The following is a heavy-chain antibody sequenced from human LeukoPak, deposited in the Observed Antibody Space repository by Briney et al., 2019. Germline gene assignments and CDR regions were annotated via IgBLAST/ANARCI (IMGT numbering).Heavy chain of an antibody. CDR2: IKQDGSEK. J-gene: IGHJ6*03. CDR3: ARDFRVDGWFKVYYYYYMDV. V-gene: IGHV3-7*01. Sequence: GGSLRLSCAASGFTFSSYWMSWVRQAPGKGLEWVANIKQDGSEKYYVDSVKGRFTISRDNAKNSLYLQMNSLRAEDTAVYYCARDFRVDGWFKVYYYYYMDVWGKGTTVTVSS. CDR1: GFTFSSYW. D-gene: IGHD3-10*01.